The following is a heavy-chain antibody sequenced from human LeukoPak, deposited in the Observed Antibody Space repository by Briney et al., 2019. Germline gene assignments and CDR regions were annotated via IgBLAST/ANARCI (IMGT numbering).Heavy chain of an antibody. V-gene: IGHV4-59*01. CDR3: ARDRVATSLGY. CDR1: GGSISSYY. Sequence: SETLSLTCTVSGGSISSYYWSWIRQPPGKGLEWIGYIYCSGSTNYNPSLKSRVTISVDTSKNQFSLKLSSVTAADTAVYYCARDRVATSLGYWGQGTLVTVSS. J-gene: IGHJ4*02. D-gene: IGHD5-12*01. CDR2: IYCSGST.